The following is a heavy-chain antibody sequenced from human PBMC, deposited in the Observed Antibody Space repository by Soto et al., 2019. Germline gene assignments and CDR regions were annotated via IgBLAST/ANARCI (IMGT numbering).Heavy chain of an antibody. Sequence: ASVKVSCKASGYTFTSYGIRWVRQAPGQGLEWMGWISAYSGNTNYAQKLQGRVTMTTDTSTSTAYMELRSLRADDTAVYYCVREMGSSGDAFDILGQGTMVTVSS. J-gene: IGHJ3*02. CDR2: ISAYSGNT. CDR3: VREMGSSGDAFDI. V-gene: IGHV1-18*01. D-gene: IGHD6-6*01. CDR1: GYTFTSYG.